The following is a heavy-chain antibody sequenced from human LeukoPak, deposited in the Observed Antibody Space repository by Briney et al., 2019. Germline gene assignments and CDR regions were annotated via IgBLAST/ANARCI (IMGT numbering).Heavy chain of an antibody. V-gene: IGHV3-21*01. Sequence: GGSLRLSCVASGFTFSSYSMNWVRQAPGKGLEGVSSISSSSSYIYYADSVKGRFTIARDNAKNSVYLEMNSLRADDTAVYYCARSARLMKGVVEVTALDDWGQGTLVTVSS. CDR2: ISSSSSYI. D-gene: IGHD3-3*01. J-gene: IGHJ4*02. CDR1: GFTFSSYS. CDR3: ARSARLMKGVVEVTALDD.